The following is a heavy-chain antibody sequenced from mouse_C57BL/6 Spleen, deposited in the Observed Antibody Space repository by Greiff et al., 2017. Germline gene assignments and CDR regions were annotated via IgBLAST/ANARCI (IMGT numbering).Heavy chain of an antibody. CDR3: ERFITTVVYFEG. Sequence: VQLQQSGAELMKPGASVKLSCTATGYTFTGYWIDWVKQRPGHGLEWIGGILPGSGNTNYNEKFKGKATFTAETSSNTAYLQLSSLTTEDSAIYYCERFITTVVYFEGWGQGTTLTVSS. CDR2: ILPGSGNT. CDR1: GYTFTGYW. J-gene: IGHJ2*01. D-gene: IGHD1-1*01. V-gene: IGHV1-9*01.